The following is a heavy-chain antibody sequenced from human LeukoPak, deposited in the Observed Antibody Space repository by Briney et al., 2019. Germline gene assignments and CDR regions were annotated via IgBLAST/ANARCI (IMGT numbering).Heavy chain of an antibody. D-gene: IGHD6-19*01. V-gene: IGHV3-23*01. Sequence: PGGSLRLSCAASGYTFSSYAMSWVRQAPGQGLEWVSSISGSGGSTDYADSVKGRFTISRDNSNNTLYLQMNSLGAEDTAVYYCAKATWTSVGIAVAGTDYWGQGTLVTVSS. CDR2: ISGSGGST. CDR1: GYTFSSYA. J-gene: IGHJ4*02. CDR3: AKATWTSVGIAVAGTDY.